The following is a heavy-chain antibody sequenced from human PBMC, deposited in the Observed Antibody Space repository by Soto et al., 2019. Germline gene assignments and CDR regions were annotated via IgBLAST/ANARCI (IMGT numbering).Heavy chain of an antibody. Sequence: PGGSLRLSCAASGFTFSSYWMHWVRQAPGKGLVWVSRINSDGSSTSYADSVKGRFTISRDNAKNTLYLQMNSLRAEDTAVYYCAREGSSSGWYDYYYYGMDAWGQGTTVTVSS. CDR1: GFTFSSYW. CDR2: INSDGSST. J-gene: IGHJ6*02. CDR3: AREGSSSGWYDYYYYGMDA. V-gene: IGHV3-74*01. D-gene: IGHD6-19*01.